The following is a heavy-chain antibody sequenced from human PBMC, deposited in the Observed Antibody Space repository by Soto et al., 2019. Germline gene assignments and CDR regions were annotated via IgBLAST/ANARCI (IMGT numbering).Heavy chain of an antibody. CDR3: AKDMGWLQSYYYYGMDV. CDR2: ISWNSGSI. Sequence: GGSLRLSCAASGFTFDDYAMHWVRQAPGKGLEWVSGISWNSGSIGYADSVKGRFTISRDNAKNSLYLQMNSLRAEDTALYYCAKDMGWLQSYYYYGMDVWGQGTTVTVSS. J-gene: IGHJ6*02. D-gene: IGHD5-12*01. CDR1: GFTFDDYA. V-gene: IGHV3-9*01.